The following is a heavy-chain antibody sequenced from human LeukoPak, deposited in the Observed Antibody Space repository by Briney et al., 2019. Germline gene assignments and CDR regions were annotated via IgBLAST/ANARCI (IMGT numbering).Heavy chain of an antibody. CDR1: GFTFSSYG. Sequence: GGSLRLSCAAFGFTFSSYGMHWVRQAPGKRLEWVAVIWYDGSNKYYADSVKGRFTISRDNSKNTLYLQMNSLRAEDTAVYYCAKDSGSGLDYWGQGTLVTVSS. CDR3: AKDSGSGLDY. CDR2: IWYDGSNK. D-gene: IGHD3-10*01. J-gene: IGHJ4*02. V-gene: IGHV3-33*06.